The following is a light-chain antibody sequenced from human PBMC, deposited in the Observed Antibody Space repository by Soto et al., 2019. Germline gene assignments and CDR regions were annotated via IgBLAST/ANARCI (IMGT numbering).Light chain of an antibody. CDR2: GVY. CDR3: QHYGYSQWT. J-gene: IGKJ1*01. Sequence: SVLTQSPGTLSLSPGERATLSCRASQTGNNNYVAWYQHKSGQAPRLLIYGVYTRASGIPDRFSGSGSGTEFTLTITRLEPEDSAVYFCQHYGYSQWTFGQGTKVDIK. V-gene: IGKV3-20*01. CDR1: QTGNNNY.